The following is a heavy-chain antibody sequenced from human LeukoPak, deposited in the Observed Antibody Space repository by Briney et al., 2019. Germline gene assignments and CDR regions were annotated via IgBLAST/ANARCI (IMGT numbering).Heavy chain of an antibody. CDR1: GDSMNSSRYY. D-gene: IGHD3-16*01. J-gene: IGHJ5*02. V-gene: IGHV4-39*01. CDR2: VFYSGST. Sequence: PSETLSLTCTVSGDSMNSSRYYWGWLRQTPGKGPEWIGNVFYSGSTCYNPSLEGRVSVSVDTSKNQFFLRLASVTASDTAVYYCARRTVRLGEFSFYSWFDPWGQGMLVTVSS. CDR3: ARRTVRLGEFSFYSWFDP.